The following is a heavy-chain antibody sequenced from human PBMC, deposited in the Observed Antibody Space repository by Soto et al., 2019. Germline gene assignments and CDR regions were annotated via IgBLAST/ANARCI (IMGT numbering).Heavy chain of an antibody. CDR2: IYYSGST. D-gene: IGHD5-18*01. J-gene: IGHJ4*02. V-gene: IGHV4-59*08. Sequence: ETLSLTCTVSGGTISSWYWSWIRQPPGKGLEWIGYIYYSGSTNCNPSLKSRVTISVDTSKNQFSLKLSSVTAADTAVYYCARHRYSYGVYYFDYWGQGTLVTVSS. CDR3: ARHRYSYGVYYFDY. CDR1: GGTISSWY.